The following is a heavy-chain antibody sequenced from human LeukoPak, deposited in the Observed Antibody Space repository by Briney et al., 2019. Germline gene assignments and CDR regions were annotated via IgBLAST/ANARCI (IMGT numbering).Heavy chain of an antibody. CDR1: GYTFMNYW. Sequence: GESLKISCKGSGYTFMNYWITWVRQMPGKGLEWMGRIDPSDSYTNYSPSFEGHVTMSADKSINTAYLQWSSLKASDSAIYYCARDIVAAARMPLGYWGQGTLVTVPS. V-gene: IGHV5-10-1*01. D-gene: IGHD2-15*01. J-gene: IGHJ4*02. CDR3: ARDIVAAARMPLGY. CDR2: IDPSDSYT.